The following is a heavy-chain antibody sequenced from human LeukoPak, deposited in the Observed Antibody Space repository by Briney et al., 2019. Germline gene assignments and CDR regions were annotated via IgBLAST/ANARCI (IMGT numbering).Heavy chain of an antibody. J-gene: IGHJ4*02. D-gene: IGHD6-6*01. V-gene: IGHV3-69-1*01. CDR2: ISSTGTI. Sequence: PGGSLRLSCAASGFTFSAYYINWIRQAPGKGLEWVPYISSTGTIYYADSVKGRFTISRDNAKNSLYLQMNSLRAEDTAVYYCATSRRLASSEKNFDYWGQGTLVTVSS. CDR1: GFTFSAYY. CDR3: ATSRRLASSEKNFDY.